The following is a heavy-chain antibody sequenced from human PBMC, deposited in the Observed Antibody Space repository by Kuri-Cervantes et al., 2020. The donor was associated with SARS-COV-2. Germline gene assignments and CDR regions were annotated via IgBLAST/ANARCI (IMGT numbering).Heavy chain of an antibody. CDR1: GFTFDDYA. CDR2: ISWNSGSI. D-gene: IGHD5-18*01. Sequence: GGSLRLSCAASGFTFDDYAMHWVRQAPGKGLEWVSGISWNSGSIGYADSVKGRFTISRDNAKNSLYLQMNSLRAEDMALYYCAKGADTAMVTGFDYWGQGTLLTVSS. CDR3: AKGADTAMVTGFDY. J-gene: IGHJ4*02. V-gene: IGHV3-9*03.